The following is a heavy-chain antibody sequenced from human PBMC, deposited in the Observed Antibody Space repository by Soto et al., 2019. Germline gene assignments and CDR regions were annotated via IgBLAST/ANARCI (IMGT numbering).Heavy chain of an antibody. Sequence: QLQLQESGPGLVKPSETLSLTCAVSGGSISGTTYFWGWIRQPPGKGLEWIGSISSSGSTYNTPSLKSRVTMSVETSKNQSSLNLRYVTAADTAVYFGARPWGDYGALRPFDYWGQGTLVTVSS. D-gene: IGHD4-17*01. CDR3: ARPWGDYGALRPFDY. CDR2: ISSSGST. J-gene: IGHJ4*02. V-gene: IGHV4-39*01. CDR1: GGSISGTTYF.